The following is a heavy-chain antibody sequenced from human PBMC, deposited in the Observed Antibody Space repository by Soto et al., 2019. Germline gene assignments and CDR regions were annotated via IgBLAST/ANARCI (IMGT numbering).Heavy chain of an antibody. CDR3: AILADYYESSGYYSFFDY. CDR2: IGTAGDT. Sequence: EVQLVESGGGLVQPGGSLRLSCAASGFTFSSYDMHWVRQATGKGLEWVSAIGTAGDTYYPGSVKGRFTISRENAKHSLYLQMNSLRAEDTAVYYCAILADYYESSGYYSFFDYWGQGTLVTVSS. J-gene: IGHJ4*02. V-gene: IGHV3-13*01. CDR1: GFTFSSYD. D-gene: IGHD3-22*01.